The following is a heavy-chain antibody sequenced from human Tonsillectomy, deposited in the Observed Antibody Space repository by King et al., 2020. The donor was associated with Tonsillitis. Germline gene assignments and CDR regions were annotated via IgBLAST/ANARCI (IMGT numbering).Heavy chain of an antibody. Sequence: TLKESGPTLVKPTQTLTLTCSFSGFSLSTTLVGVAWIRQPPEKALEWLALIYWDDDKRYSPSLKTRLTITKDTSKNQVVLTMTNMDPVDTATYYCAHARGGGNSPLFDYWGQGTLVTVSS. J-gene: IGHJ4*02. CDR1: GFSLSTTLVG. CDR3: AHARGGGNSPLFDY. D-gene: IGHD4-23*01. V-gene: IGHV2-5*02. CDR2: IYWDDDK.